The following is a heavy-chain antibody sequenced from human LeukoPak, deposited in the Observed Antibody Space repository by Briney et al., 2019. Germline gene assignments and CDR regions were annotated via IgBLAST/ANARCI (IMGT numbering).Heavy chain of an antibody. J-gene: IGHJ4*02. CDR2: IYYSGST. V-gene: IGHV4-59*08. CDR3: ARHCSSPSCYLGYFDY. CDR1: GGSISSYY. Sequence: KPSETLSLTCTVSGGSISSYYWSWIRQPPGKGLEWIGYIYYSGSTYYNPSLKSRVTISVDTSKNQFSLKLSSVTAADTAVYYCARHCSSPSCYLGYFDYWGQGTLVTVSS. D-gene: IGHD2-2*01.